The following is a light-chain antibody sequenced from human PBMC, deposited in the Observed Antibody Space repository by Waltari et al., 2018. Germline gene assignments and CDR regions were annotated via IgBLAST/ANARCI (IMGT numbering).Light chain of an antibody. V-gene: IGLV6-57*01. J-gene: IGLJ2*01. CDR1: TANIASTH. CDR2: ADD. CDR3: QSYDSSHHVI. Sequence: NFMLTPPHSVSESPGKTVTISCTRRTANIASTHLQLYQQRPGSSPTTLIYADDQRPSGVPYRCSGSIDISSNSASLTISGLKTEDEADYYCQSYDSSHHVIFGGGTKLTVL.